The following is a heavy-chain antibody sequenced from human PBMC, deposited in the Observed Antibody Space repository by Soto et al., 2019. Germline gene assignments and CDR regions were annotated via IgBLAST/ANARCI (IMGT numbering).Heavy chain of an antibody. V-gene: IGHV1-3*01. CDR1: GYTFTSYA. CDR2: INAGNGNT. D-gene: IGHD6-13*01. CDR3: ARTFGSSSWYSVAFDI. J-gene: IGHJ3*02. Sequence: ASVKVSCKASGYTFTSYAMHWVRQAPGQRLEWMGWINAGNGNTKYSQKFQGRVTITRDTSASTAYMELSSLRPEDTAVYYCARTFGSSSWYSVAFDIWGQGTMVTVSS.